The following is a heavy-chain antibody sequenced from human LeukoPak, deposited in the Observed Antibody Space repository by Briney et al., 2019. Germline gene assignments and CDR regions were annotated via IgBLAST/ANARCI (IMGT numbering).Heavy chain of an antibody. CDR3: ARGETYYDFWSGYYSPGNGMDV. V-gene: IGHV4-31*11. CDR1: GGSISSGGYS. D-gene: IGHD3-3*01. Sequence: SETLSLTCAVSGGSISSGGYSWSWIRQPPGKGLEWIGYIYYSGSTYYNPSLKSRVTISVDTSKNQFSLKLSSVTAADTAVYYCARGETYYDFWSGYYSPGNGMDVWGQGTTVTVSS. J-gene: IGHJ6*02. CDR2: IYYSGST.